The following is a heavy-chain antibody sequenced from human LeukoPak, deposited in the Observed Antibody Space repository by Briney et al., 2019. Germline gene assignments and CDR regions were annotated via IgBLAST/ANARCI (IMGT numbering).Heavy chain of an antibody. Sequence: GGSLRLSCAASGFTFSSYSMNWVRQAPGKGLEWVSSISSRSSYIYYADSVKGRFTISRDNAKNSLYLQMNSLRAEDTAVYYCAREHGLDSSGSYYYYGMDVWGQGTTVTVSS. D-gene: IGHD3-22*01. CDR1: GFTFSSYS. J-gene: IGHJ6*02. CDR3: AREHGLDSSGSYYYYGMDV. CDR2: ISSRSSYI. V-gene: IGHV3-21*01.